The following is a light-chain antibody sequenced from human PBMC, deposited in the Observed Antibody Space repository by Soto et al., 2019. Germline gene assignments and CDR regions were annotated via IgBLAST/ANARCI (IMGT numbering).Light chain of an antibody. CDR3: QQYNSWPPIFT. Sequence: ERVMTQSPATLSVSPGERATLSCRASQSVGYNLAWYQQKPGQPPRLLIYGTSSRATGIPARFSGSGSGTEFTLPISSLQSEDFAVYYCQQYNSWPPIFTFGPGTKVDIK. V-gene: IGKV3-15*01. J-gene: IGKJ3*01. CDR1: QSVGYN. CDR2: GTS.